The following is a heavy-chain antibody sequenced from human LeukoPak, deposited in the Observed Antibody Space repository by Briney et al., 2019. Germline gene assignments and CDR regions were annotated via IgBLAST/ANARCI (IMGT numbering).Heavy chain of an antibody. CDR1: GYSFTSYW. D-gene: IGHD2-2*01. CDR3: ARLKGYCSSTSCYGYNWFDP. V-gene: IGHV5-51*01. J-gene: IGHJ5*02. Sequence: GESLKISCKGSGYSFTSYWIGWVRQVPGKGLEWMGIIYPGDSDTRYSPSFQGQVTISADKSISTAYLQWSSLKASDTAMYYCARLKGYCSSTSCYGYNWFDPWGQGTLVTVSS. CDR2: IYPGDSDT.